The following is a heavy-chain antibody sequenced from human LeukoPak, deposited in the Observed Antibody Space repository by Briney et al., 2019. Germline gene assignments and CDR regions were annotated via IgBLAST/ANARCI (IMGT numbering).Heavy chain of an antibody. CDR3: ARLYGSGKYSAFDI. D-gene: IGHD2-15*01. CDR1: GYTFTSHD. Sequence: ASVTVSCKASGYTFTSHDINWVRQATGQGLEWMGWMDPKSANTGYAQKFQGRLTMTRNTSISTAYMELSSLRSEDTAVYYCARLYGSGKYSAFDIWGQGTMVTVSS. V-gene: IGHV1-8*01. CDR2: MDPKSANT. J-gene: IGHJ3*02.